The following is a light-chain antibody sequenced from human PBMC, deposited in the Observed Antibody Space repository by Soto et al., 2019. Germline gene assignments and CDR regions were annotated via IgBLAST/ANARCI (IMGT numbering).Light chain of an antibody. CDR3: ETWDSRV. CDR1: SGHSSYI. Sequence: QSVLTQSSSASASLGSSVKLTCTLSSGHSSYIIAWHQQQPGKAPRYLMKLEGSGSYNKGSGVPDRFSGSSSGADRYLTISNLQSEDEADYYCETWDSRVFGGGTQLTVL. CDR2: LEGSGSY. V-gene: IGLV4-60*03. J-gene: IGLJ3*02.